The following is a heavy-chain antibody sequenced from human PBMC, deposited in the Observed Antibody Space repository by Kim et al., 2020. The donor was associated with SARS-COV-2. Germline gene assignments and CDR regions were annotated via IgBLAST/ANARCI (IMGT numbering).Heavy chain of an antibody. D-gene: IGHD6-13*01. J-gene: IGHJ6*02. CDR1: GFTFSSYS. V-gene: IGHV3-21*01. CDR2: ISSSSSYI. CDR3: ARDGGIAGIVAHGMDV. Sequence: GGSLRLSCAASGFTFSSYSMNWVRQAPGKGLEWVSSISSSSSYIYYADSVKGRFTISRDNAKNSLYLQMNSLRAEDTAVYYCARDGGIAGIVAHGMDVWGQGTTVTVSS.